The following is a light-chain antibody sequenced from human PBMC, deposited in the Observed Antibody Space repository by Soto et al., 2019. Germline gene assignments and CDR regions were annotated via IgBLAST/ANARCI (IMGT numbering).Light chain of an antibody. Sequence: SYELTQPPSVSVAPGKTASVACGGSNIGSKSEHWYQKKSGQAPVFVMYYDSDRTSRIPERFPGSNSGNTATLTISRVEAGDEDDYYCQVWEISSGYVVFGGGTKLTVL. CDR3: QVWEISSGYVV. V-gene: IGLV3-21*01. J-gene: IGLJ3*02. CDR1: NIGSKS. CDR2: YDS.